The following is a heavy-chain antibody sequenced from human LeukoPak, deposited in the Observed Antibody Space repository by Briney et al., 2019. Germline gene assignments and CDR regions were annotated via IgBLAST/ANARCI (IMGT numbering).Heavy chain of an antibody. CDR3: AKPSFVSWWLPRFDY. CDR1: GFTFGSYA. Sequence: GGSLRLSCAASGFTFGSYAMSWVRQAPGKGLEWVSAISGSGGNTYYADSVKGRFTISRDNSKNTLYLQMNSLRAEDTAVYYCAKPSFVSWWLPRFDYWGQGTLVTVSS. J-gene: IGHJ4*02. V-gene: IGHV3-23*01. D-gene: IGHD2-8*02. CDR2: ISGSGGNT.